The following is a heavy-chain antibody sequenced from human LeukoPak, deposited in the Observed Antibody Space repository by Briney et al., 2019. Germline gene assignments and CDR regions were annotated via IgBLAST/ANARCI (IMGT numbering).Heavy chain of an antibody. CDR2: INPNSGGT. CDR3: ARGNYYDSSGYSLPFDY. D-gene: IGHD3-22*01. V-gene: IGHV1-2*06. CDR1: GYTFTGYY. Sequence: ASVKVSCKASGYTFTGYYMHWVRQAPGQGLEWMGRINPNSGGTNYAQKFQGRVTMTRDTSIGTAYMELSRLRSDDTAVYYCARGNYYDSSGYSLPFDYWGQGTLVTVSS. J-gene: IGHJ4*02.